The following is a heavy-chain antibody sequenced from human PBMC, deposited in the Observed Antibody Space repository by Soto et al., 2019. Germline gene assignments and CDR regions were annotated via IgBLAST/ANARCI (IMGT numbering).Heavy chain of an antibody. D-gene: IGHD2-15*01. CDR2: MNPSSGET. CDR3: ARLAEYCNGIKCYSNFDF. J-gene: IGHJ4*01. V-gene: IGHV1-8*01. CDR1: GYNFTNFD. Sequence: GASVKVSCKTSGYNFTNFDINWVRQAPGRGLVWMGWMNPSSGETGSAQNFQGRVTMTRDISTRTFFMQLTSLRSEDTAIYYCARLAEYCNGIKCYSNFDFWGRGTQVTVSS.